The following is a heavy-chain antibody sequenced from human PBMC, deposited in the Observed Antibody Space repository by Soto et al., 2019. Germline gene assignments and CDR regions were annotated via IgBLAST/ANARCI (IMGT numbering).Heavy chain of an antibody. Sequence: GGSLRLSCAASGFTFSSYAMSGVRQATGKGLEWVSAISGSGGSTYYADSVKGRFTISRDNSKNTLYLQMNSLRAEDTAVYYCAIGPITMVRGVNDYWGQGTLVTVSS. J-gene: IGHJ4*02. D-gene: IGHD3-10*01. CDR1: GFTFSSYA. V-gene: IGHV3-23*01. CDR2: ISGSGGST. CDR3: AIGPITMVRGVNDY.